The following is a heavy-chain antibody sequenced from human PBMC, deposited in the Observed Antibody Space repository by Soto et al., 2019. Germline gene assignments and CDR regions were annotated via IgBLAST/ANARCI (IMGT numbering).Heavy chain of an antibody. V-gene: IGHV1-46*01. D-gene: IGHD3-22*01. CDR1: GYTFTSYY. CDR2: INPSVGST. Sequence: ASVKVSCKASGYTFTSYYMHWVRQAPGQGLEWMGIINPSVGSTSYAQKFQGRVTITADESTSTAYMELSSLRSEDTAVYYCARDGYYDSSGYSGEPYYYYGMDVWGQGTTVTVSS. CDR3: ARDGYYDSSGYSGEPYYYYGMDV. J-gene: IGHJ6*02.